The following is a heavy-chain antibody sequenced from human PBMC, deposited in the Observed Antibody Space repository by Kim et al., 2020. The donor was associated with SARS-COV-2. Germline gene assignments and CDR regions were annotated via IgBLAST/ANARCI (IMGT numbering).Heavy chain of an antibody. D-gene: IGHD6-13*01. CDR3: ARDLKGSRDYYYYGMDV. Sequence: LKGRVTMSVDTSKNQFSLKLSSVTAADTAVYYCARDLKGSRDYYYYGMDVWGQGTTVTVSS. J-gene: IGHJ6*02. V-gene: IGHV4-4*06.